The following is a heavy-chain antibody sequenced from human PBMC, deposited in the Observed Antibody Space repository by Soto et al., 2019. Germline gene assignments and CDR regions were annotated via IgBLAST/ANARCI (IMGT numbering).Heavy chain of an antibody. J-gene: IGHJ4*02. Sequence: GGSLRLSCAASGFTFSSYAMSWVRQAPGKGLEWVSAISGSGGSTYYADSVKGRFTISRDNSKNTLYLQMNSLRAEDTAVYYCVKIEGYYDSSGYYPYDYWGQGTLVTVSS. CDR2: ISGSGGST. D-gene: IGHD3-22*01. V-gene: IGHV3-23*01. CDR1: GFTFSSYA. CDR3: VKIEGYYDSSGYYPYDY.